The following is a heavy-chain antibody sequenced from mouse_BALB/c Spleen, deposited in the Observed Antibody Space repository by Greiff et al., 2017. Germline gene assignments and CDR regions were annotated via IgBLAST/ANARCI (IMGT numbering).Heavy chain of an antibody. J-gene: IGHJ2*01. D-gene: IGHD2-4*01. CDR3: AREFYDYDGGAFDY. CDR2: IDPYNGGT. V-gene: IGHV1S135*01. Sequence: VQLKQSGPELVKPGASVKVSCKASGYAFTSYNMYWVKQSHGKSLEWIGYIDPYNGGTSYNQKFKGKATLTVDKSSSTAYMHLNSLTSEDSAVYYCAREFYDYDGGAFDYWGQGTTLTVSS. CDR1: GYAFTSYN.